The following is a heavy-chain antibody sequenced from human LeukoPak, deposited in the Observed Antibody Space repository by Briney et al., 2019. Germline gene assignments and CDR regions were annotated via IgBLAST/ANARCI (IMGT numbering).Heavy chain of an antibody. CDR2: IYYSGST. V-gene: IGHV4-61*05. CDR3: ARYRIGVAGTGIDY. CDR1: GGSISSSSHY. J-gene: IGHJ4*02. Sequence: SETLSLTCTVSGGSISSSSHYWGWIRQPPGKGLEWIGYIYYSGSTNYNPSLKSRVTISVDTSKNQFSLKLSSVTAADTAVYYCARYRIGVAGTGIDYWGQGTLVTVSS. D-gene: IGHD6-19*01.